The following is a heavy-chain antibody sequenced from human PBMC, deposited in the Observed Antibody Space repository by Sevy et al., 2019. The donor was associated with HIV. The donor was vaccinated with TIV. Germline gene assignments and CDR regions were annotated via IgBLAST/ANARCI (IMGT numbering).Heavy chain of an antibody. D-gene: IGHD2-15*01. CDR3: ARAVLPYCSGGSCYSDYGMDV. Sequence: GGSLRFSCAASGFTFSSYALHWVRQAPGKGLEWVAVISYDGSNKYYADSVKGRFTISRDNSKNTLYLQMNSLRAEDTAVYYCARAVLPYCSGGSCYSDYGMDVWGQGTTVTVSS. J-gene: IGHJ6*02. CDR1: GFTFSSYA. CDR2: ISYDGSNK. V-gene: IGHV3-30-3*01.